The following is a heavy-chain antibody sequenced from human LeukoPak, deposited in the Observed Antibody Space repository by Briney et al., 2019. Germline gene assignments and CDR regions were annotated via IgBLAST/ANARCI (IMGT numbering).Heavy chain of an antibody. D-gene: IGHD2-2*01. Sequence: ASVKVSCKASGYTFSDHYVHWVRQAPGQGLDWMGWINPSSGDTSYAQRFQGRVTLTRDTSISTVYMELTGLRSDDTAVFYCARDGGYCRSASCSQYFYYGLDVWGQGTTVTVSS. J-gene: IGHJ6*02. CDR1: GYTFSDHY. CDR2: INPSSGDT. V-gene: IGHV1-2*02. CDR3: ARDGGYCRSASCSQYFYYGLDV.